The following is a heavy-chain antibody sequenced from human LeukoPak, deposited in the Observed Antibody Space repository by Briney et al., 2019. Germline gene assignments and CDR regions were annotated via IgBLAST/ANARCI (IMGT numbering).Heavy chain of an antibody. D-gene: IGHD2-8*02. CDR1: GFTFSSYA. V-gene: IGHV3-23*01. CDR3: AASLDLAVYGIDY. Sequence: GGSLRLSCAASGFTFSSYAVSWVRQSLGKGLKWVSGISGRGESTYYADSVKGRFTISKDNSRNTVYLQMNGLRAEDTAVYYCAASLDLAVYGIDYWGQGTLVTVSS. CDR2: ISGRGEST. J-gene: IGHJ4*02.